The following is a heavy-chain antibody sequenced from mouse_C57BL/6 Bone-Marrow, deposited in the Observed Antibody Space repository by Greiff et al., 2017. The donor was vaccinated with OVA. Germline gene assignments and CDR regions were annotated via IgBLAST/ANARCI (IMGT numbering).Heavy chain of an antibody. Sequence: VQLQQSGAELVRPGTSVKVSCKASGYAFTNYLIEWVKQRPGQGLEWIGVINPGSGGTNYNEKFKGKATLTADKSSSTAYMQLSSLTSEDSAVYFCARLGDYDGGGYYYAMDYWGQGTSVTVSS. D-gene: IGHD2-4*01. V-gene: IGHV1-54*01. CDR2: INPGSGGT. J-gene: IGHJ4*01. CDR1: GYAFTNYL. CDR3: ARLGDYDGGGYYYAMDY.